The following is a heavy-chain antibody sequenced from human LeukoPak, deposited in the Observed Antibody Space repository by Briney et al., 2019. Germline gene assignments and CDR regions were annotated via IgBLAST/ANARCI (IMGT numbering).Heavy chain of an antibody. J-gene: IGHJ4*02. CDR3: ARAPWELLNDY. V-gene: IGHV3-21*01. CDR1: AFTFSDYS. CDR2: ISTSSRYI. Sequence: GGSLRLSCAASAFTFSDYSMNWVRQAPGKGLEWVSSISTSSRYIYYADSVKGRFTISRDNAKNSLYLQMNSLRAEDTAVYYCARAPWELLNDYWGQGTLVTVSS. D-gene: IGHD1-26*01.